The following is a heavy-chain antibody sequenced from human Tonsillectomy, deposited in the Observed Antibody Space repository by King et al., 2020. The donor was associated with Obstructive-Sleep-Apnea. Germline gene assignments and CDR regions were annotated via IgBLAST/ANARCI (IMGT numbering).Heavy chain of an antibody. Sequence: VQLVESGAEVKKPGESLKISCKGSGYSFTSYWIGWLRQRRGKGLEWRGIIYPGDSYTRYSPSFKGQVTISADKSIRTAYLQWSSLKASDTAMYYCARQGEVDTAMVSPIDYWGQGTLVTVSS. CDR2: IYPGDSYT. CDR1: GYSFTSYW. V-gene: IGHV5-51*01. D-gene: IGHD5-18*01. CDR3: ARQGEVDTAMVSPIDY. J-gene: IGHJ4*02.